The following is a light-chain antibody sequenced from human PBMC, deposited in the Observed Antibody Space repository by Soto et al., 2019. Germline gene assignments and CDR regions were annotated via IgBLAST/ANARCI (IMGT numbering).Light chain of an antibody. CDR3: QQYNTYV. V-gene: IGKV1-39*01. Sequence: IQMTQSPSSLSASVGARVTITCRASQIISTYLNWYQQKPGKAPKSLIYAASNLQSGVPSRFSGSGSGTDFTLTISDLQPGDFATDFCQQYNTYVFGQGTKVDIK. CDR2: AAS. CDR1: QIISTY. J-gene: IGKJ1*01.